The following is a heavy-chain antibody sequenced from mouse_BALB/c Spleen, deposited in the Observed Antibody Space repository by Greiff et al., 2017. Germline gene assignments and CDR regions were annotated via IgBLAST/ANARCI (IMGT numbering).Heavy chain of an antibody. V-gene: IGHV2-2*02. J-gene: IGHJ3*01. CDR2: IWSGGST. CDR3: ASYYRYEGFAY. D-gene: IGHD2-14*01. Sequence: QVQLKESGPGLVAPSQSLSITCTVSGFSLTSYGVHWVRQSPGKGLEWLGVIWSGGSTDYNAAFISRLSISKDNSKSQVFFKMNSLQANDTAIYYCASYYRYEGFAYWGQGTLVTVSA. CDR1: GFSLTSYG.